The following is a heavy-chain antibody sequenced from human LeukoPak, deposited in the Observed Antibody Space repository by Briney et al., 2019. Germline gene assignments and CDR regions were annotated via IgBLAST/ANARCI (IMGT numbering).Heavy chain of an antibody. D-gene: IGHD5-18*01. V-gene: IGHV3-7*01. CDR2: MNRDGSEK. CDR1: GFTFSNYW. CDR3: AKSAEGYSYGRTYFDY. J-gene: IGHJ4*01. Sequence: GGSLRLSCAASGFTFSNYWMSWVRQAPGKGLEWVANMNRDGSEKNYVDSIKGRFTISRDNAADSLYLQMNSLRVEDTAVYYCAKSAEGYSYGRTYFDYWGQGTLVTVSS.